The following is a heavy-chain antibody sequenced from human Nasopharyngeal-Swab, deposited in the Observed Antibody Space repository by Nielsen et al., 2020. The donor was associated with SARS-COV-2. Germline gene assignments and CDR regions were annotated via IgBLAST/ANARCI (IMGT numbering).Heavy chain of an antibody. V-gene: IGHV1-69*04. CDR1: GGTFSSHV. CDR3: ARDLGDNGSGWS. J-gene: IGHJ4*02. Sequence: SVKVSSKTSGGTFSSHVINWVRQAPGQGLEWMGRIIPIVGTPNYAQKFQDRVTITADKSTTTGYMELSSLRSEDTAVYYCARDLGDNGSGWSWGQGTLVTVSS. CDR2: IIPIVGTP. D-gene: IGHD6-19*01.